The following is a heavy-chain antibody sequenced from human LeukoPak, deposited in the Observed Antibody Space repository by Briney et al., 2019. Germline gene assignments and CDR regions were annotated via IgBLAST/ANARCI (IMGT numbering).Heavy chain of an antibody. V-gene: IGHV5-51*01. CDR1: GYSFTSYW. D-gene: IGHD2-15*01. J-gene: IGHJ5*02. CDR2: IYPGDSDT. Sequence: PGESLQISCKGSGYSFTSYWIGWVRQMPGKGLEWMGIIYPGDSDTRYSPPFQGQVTISADKSISTAYLQWSSLKASDTAMYYCARLAQPLLYCSGGSCLNIPYNWFDPWGQGTLVTVSS. CDR3: ARLAQPLLYCSGGSCLNIPYNWFDP.